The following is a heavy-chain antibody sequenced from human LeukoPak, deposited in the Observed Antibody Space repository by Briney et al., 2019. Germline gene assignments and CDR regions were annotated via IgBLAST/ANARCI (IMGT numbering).Heavy chain of an antibody. Sequence: GGSVRLLCAASGHRFSRYWMRWLPHAPGKGLEWVANIKQDASEKYYVDSVRGRFTIYPDNAKDSLYLQMNRRRVEGTAVYYCASGMSTSHYWGQGTLVTVSS. V-gene: IGHV3-7*01. CDR1: GHRFSRYW. J-gene: IGHJ4*02. D-gene: IGHD3-10*01. CDR3: ASGMSTSHY. CDR2: IKQDASEK.